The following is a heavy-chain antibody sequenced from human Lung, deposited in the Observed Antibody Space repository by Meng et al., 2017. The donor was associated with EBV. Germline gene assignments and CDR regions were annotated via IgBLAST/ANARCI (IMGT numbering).Heavy chain of an antibody. CDR1: GISVRNDY. V-gene: IGHV3-53*01. CDR2: IYSGGST. Sequence: GAGGSFISAGGFLRLSCGASGISVRNDYVGRVRQAPGKGLEWVSFIYSGGSTFYAESVKGRFTISEDNSRNTLYLQMNSLSADDTAVYYCATWTSRAGAFDLWGQGTMVTVSS. J-gene: IGHJ3*01. CDR3: ATWTSRAGAFDL. D-gene: IGHD3/OR15-3a*01.